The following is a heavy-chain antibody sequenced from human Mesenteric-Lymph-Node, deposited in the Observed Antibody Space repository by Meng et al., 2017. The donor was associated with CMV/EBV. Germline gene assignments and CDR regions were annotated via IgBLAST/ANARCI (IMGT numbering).Heavy chain of an antibody. D-gene: IGHD6-13*01. CDR2: SSSRSSNT. CDR1: GFTFSSYS. J-gene: IGHJ3*02. CDR3: ARDRSSSWFDAFDI. Sequence: GESLKISCAASGFTFSSYSMNWVRQAPGKGLEWVSSSSSRSSNTYYADSVKGRFTISRDNAKNSLYLQMNSLRAEDTAVYYCARDRSSSWFDAFDIWGQGTMVTVS. V-gene: IGHV3-21*01.